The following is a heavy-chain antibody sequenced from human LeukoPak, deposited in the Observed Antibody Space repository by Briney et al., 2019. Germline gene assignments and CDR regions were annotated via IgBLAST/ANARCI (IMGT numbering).Heavy chain of an antibody. CDR2: VYNSETT. D-gene: IGHD3-9*01. Sequence: SETLSLTCTISGGSISNYYWSWIRQAPGKGLEWIAYVYNSETTKYIPSLKSRVTISVDTSKRQFSLKLTSVTAADTAFYYCARHILTAGSIQWGQGTLVTVSS. CDR1: GGSISNYY. V-gene: IGHV4-59*08. J-gene: IGHJ4*02. CDR3: ARHILTAGSIQ.